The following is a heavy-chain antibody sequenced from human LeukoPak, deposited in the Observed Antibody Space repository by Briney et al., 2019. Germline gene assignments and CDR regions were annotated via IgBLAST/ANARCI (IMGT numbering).Heavy chain of an antibody. Sequence: GGSLRLSCAASGFTFDDYGMSWVRQAPGKGLEWVSAISGSGGSTYYADSVKGRFTISRDNSKNTLYLQMNSLRAEDTAVYYCASLRGLIGYWGQGTLVTVSS. CDR2: ISGSGGST. V-gene: IGHV3-23*01. CDR3: ASLRGLIGY. CDR1: GFTFDDYG. D-gene: IGHD3-22*01. J-gene: IGHJ4*02.